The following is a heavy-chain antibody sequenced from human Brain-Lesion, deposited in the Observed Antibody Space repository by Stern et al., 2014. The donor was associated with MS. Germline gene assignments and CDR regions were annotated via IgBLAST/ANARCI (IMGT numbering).Heavy chain of an antibody. V-gene: IGHV3-30*18. Sequence: VQLVESGGGVVQPGRPLRLSCVASGFTFGSCAMHWVRQAPGKGLEWVAGVSYDGNNKYYADSVKGRFTISRDNSQNTLYMQMSSLRPEDKAVYYCAKDRQYLTYFFDHWGQGSLVTVSS. CDR2: VSYDGNNK. J-gene: IGHJ5*02. D-gene: IGHD2/OR15-2a*01. CDR3: AKDRQYLTYFFDH. CDR1: GFTFGSCA.